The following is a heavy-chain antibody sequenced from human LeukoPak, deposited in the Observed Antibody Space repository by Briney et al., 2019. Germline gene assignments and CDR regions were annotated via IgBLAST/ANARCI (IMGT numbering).Heavy chain of an antibody. CDR2: IWYDGSNK. V-gene: IGHV3-30*02. D-gene: IGHD2-15*01. Sequence: GGSLRLSCAASGITFRSYGMHWVRQAPGKGLEWVAFIWYDGSNKYYADSVKGRFTISRDYSRNTLFLQMNSLRAEDTAVYYCATDRATQYFDYWGQGTLVSVSS. J-gene: IGHJ4*02. CDR3: ATDRATQYFDY. CDR1: GITFRSYG.